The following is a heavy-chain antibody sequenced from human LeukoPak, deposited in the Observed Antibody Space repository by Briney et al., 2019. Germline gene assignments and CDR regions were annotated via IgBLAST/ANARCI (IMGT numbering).Heavy chain of an antibody. J-gene: IGHJ4*02. CDR1: GGSISSSSYY. CDR3: ARQNRGYGDY. Sequence: PSETLSLTCTVSGGSISSSSYYWGWIRQPPGKGLEWIGSIYYSGSTYYNPSLKSRVTISVDTSKNQFSLKLSSMTGADTAVYYCARQNRGYGDYWGQGTLVTVSS. CDR2: IYYSGST. V-gene: IGHV4-39*01. D-gene: IGHD6-25*01.